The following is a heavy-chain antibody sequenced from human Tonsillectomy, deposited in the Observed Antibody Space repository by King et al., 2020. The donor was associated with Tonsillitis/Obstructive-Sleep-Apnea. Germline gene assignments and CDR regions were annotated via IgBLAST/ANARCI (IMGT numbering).Heavy chain of an antibody. V-gene: IGHV3-30*18. CDR3: AKDAKDCSSTSCYTSYYYYMDV. CDR1: GFTFRSYG. Sequence: VQLVESGGGVVQPGRSLRLSCAASGFTFRSYGMHWVRQAPGKGLEWVAVISYDGGNKYYADSMKGRFTISRDNSKNTLYLQMNSLRAEDTAVYYCAKDAKDCSSTSCYTSYYYYMDVWGKGTTVTVSS. D-gene: IGHD2-2*02. J-gene: IGHJ6*03. CDR2: ISYDGGNK.